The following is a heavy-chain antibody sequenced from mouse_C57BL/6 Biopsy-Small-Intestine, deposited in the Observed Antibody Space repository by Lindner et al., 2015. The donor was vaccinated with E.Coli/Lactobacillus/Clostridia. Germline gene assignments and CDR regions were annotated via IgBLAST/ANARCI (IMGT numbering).Heavy chain of an antibody. CDR3: ARDMGFYYGMDV. J-gene: IGHJ4*01. Sequence: SVKVSCKASGYTFTTHAINWVRQAPGQGLEWMGWISAFSGNTNYPQNLQGRVTLTTDTSTSTAYMELRSLISDDTAVYYCARDMGFYYGMDVWGQGTAVTVSS. CDR1: GYTFTTHA. D-gene: IGHD1-1*02. V-gene: IGHV1-66*01. CDR2: ISAFSGNT.